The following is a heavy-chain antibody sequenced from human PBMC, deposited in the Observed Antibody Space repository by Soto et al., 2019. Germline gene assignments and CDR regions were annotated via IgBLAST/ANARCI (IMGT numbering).Heavy chain of an antibody. D-gene: IGHD3-10*01. V-gene: IGHV4-59*01. CDR2: IYYSGST. CDR3: VYGSGSYYNAGY. CDR1: GGSISSYY. J-gene: IGHJ4*02. Sequence: SETLSLTCTVSGGSISSYYWSWIRQPPGKGLEWIGYIYYSGSTNYNPSLKSRVTISVDTSKNQFSLKLSSVTAADTAVYYCVYGSGSYYNAGYWGQGTLVTVSS.